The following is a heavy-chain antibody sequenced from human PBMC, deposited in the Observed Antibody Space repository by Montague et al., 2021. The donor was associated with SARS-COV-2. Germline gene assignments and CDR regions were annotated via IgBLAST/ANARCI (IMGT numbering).Heavy chain of an antibody. D-gene: IGHD3-22*01. J-gene: IGHJ3*02. Sequence: SETLSLTCTVSGGSISSYYCSWIRQPPGKGLEWIGYIYYSGSTSYNPSLKSRVTISVDTSKNQFSLKLSSVTAADTAVYYYAREVRYYYDSSGPGAFDIWGQGTMVTVSA. CDR3: AREVRYYYDSSGPGAFDI. V-gene: IGHV4-59*01. CDR2: IYYSGST. CDR1: GGSISSYY.